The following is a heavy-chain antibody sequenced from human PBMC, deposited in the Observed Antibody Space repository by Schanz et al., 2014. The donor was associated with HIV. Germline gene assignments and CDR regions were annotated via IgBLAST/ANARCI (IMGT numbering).Heavy chain of an antibody. CDR2: ISYDGSNE. D-gene: IGHD2-2*01. CDR1: GFIFRTHG. J-gene: IGHJ4*02. Sequence: VQLVESGGGLVQPGGSLRLSCAASGFIFRTHGMHWVRQAPGKGLEWVAVISYDGSNEYYGDSVKGRFTISRDNSKNTLYLQMNSLRREDTAVYYCAKVGRIYSTTWIDYWGQGTLVTVSS. CDR3: AKVGRIYSTTWIDY. V-gene: IGHV3-30*18.